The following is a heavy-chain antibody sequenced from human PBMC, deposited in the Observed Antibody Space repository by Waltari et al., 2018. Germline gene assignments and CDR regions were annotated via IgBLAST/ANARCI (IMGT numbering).Heavy chain of an antibody. CDR2: ISGYNGNT. CDR3: ARAGHCSSSGCYGEGMDV. CDR1: GYTFTAHG. V-gene: IGHV1-18*04. J-gene: IGHJ6*02. D-gene: IGHD2-2*01. Sequence: QVQVVQSGAEVKKPGASVKVSCKASGYTFTAHGISWVRQAPGQGLEGMGWISGYNGNTVYAQKFQGRVTMTTDTSTNTAYLEVRSLRSDDTAVYYCARAGHCSSSGCYGEGMDVWGQGTTVTVSS.